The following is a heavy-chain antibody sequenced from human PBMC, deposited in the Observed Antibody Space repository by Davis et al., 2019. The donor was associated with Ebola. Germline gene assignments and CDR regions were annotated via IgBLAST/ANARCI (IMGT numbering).Heavy chain of an antibody. CDR2: IYYSGST. J-gene: IGHJ6*03. D-gene: IGHD6-13*01. Sequence: PSETLSLTCTVSGGSISSSSYYWGWIRQPPGKGLEWIGRIYYSGSTYYNPSLKSRVTISVDTSKNQFSLKLSSVTAADTAVYYCARDRAHRHSSWFSLEDLGPYYMDVWGKGTTVTVSS. V-gene: IGHV4-39*07. CDR3: ARDRAHRHSSWFSLEDLGPYYMDV. CDR1: GGSISSSSYY.